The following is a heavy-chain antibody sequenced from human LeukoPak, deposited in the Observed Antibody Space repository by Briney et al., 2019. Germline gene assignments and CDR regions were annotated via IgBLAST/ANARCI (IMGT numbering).Heavy chain of an antibody. CDR3: ARIYRGAVEYYQH. V-gene: IGHV1-18*01. CDR1: GYTFTSYG. J-gene: IGHJ1*01. Sequence: GASVKVSCKASGYTFTSYGISWVRQAPGQGLEWMGWISAYNGNTNYAQKLQGRVTMTTDTSTSTAYMQLRSLRSDNTAVYYCARIYRGAVEYYQHRGQGTLGTVSS. CDR2: ISAYNGNT. D-gene: IGHD3-16*02.